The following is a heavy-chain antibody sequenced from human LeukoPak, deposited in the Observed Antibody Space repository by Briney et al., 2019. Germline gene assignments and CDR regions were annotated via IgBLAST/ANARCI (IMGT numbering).Heavy chain of an antibody. Sequence: PGGPLRLSCAASGFTFSSYNMNWLRQAPGKGLEWVSSISHGSGSIYYADSVKGRFAISRDNAKNSLYLQMNSLRAEDTAVYYCARDLQIVVGAAARGRGPFDPWGQGTLVTVSS. CDR1: GFTFSSYN. V-gene: IGHV3-21*01. D-gene: IGHD2-2*01. J-gene: IGHJ5*02. CDR3: ARDLQIVVGAAARGRGPFDP. CDR2: ISHGSGSI.